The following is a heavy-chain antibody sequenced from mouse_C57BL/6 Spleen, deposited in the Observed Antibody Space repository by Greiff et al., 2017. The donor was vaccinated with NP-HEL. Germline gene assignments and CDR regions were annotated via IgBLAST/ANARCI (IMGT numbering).Heavy chain of an antibody. CDR3: ASNYFY. V-gene: IGHV1-50*01. J-gene: IGHJ2*01. CDR2: IDPSDSYT. Sequence: QVQLKQPGAELVKPGASVKLSCKASGYTFTSYWMQWVKQRPGQGLEWIGEIDPSDSYTNYNQKFKGKATLTVDTSSSTAYMQLSSLTSEDSAVYYCASNYFYWGQGTTLTVSS. CDR1: GYTFTSYW. D-gene: IGHD2-1*01.